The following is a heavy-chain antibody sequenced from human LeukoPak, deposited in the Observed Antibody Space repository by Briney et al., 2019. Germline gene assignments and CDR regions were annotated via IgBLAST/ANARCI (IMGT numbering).Heavy chain of an antibody. Sequence: SETLSLTCTVTGGSISSYYWSWIRQPPGKGLEWIGYIYYSGSTNYNPSLKSRVTISVDTSKNQFSLKLSSVTAADTAVYYCARLPLGDYGDRYAFDIWGQGTMVTVSS. J-gene: IGHJ3*02. CDR2: IYYSGST. CDR1: GGSISSYY. D-gene: IGHD4-17*01. CDR3: ARLPLGDYGDRYAFDI. V-gene: IGHV4-59*08.